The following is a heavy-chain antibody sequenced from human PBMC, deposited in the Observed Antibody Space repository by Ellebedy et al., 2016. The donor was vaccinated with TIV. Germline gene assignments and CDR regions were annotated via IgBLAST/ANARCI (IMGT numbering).Heavy chain of an antibody. Sequence: GESLKISCAASGFTFSGSAMHWVRQASGKGLEWVGRIRSKANSYATAYAASVKGRFTISRDDSKNTAYLQMNSLKTEDTAVYYCTPYLYGMDVWGQGTTVTVSS. V-gene: IGHV3-73*01. J-gene: IGHJ6*02. CDR2: IRSKANSYAT. CDR3: TPYLYGMDV. CDR1: GFTFSGSA.